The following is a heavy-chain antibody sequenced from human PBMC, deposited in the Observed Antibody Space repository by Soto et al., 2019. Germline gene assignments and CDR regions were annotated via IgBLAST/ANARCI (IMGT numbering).Heavy chain of an antibody. CDR3: AQDRTAILAEVSWLES. J-gene: IGHJ5*02. CDR2: ISYDGSNK. V-gene: IGHV3-30*18. Sequence: QVLLVESGGGVVQPGWSLTLSCVGSGFTFNSHGMHWVRQAPGKGLEWVAVISYDGSNKYYEESVKGRFTISRDNSRNTVYLQLNSLRAEDTALYYCAQDRTAILAEVSWLESWGQGTLVTVSA. CDR1: GFTFNSHG. D-gene: IGHD5-12*01.